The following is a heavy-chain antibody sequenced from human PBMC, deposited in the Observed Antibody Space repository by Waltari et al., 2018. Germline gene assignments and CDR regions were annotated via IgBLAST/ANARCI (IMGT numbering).Heavy chain of an antibody. CDR2: ITTNTENP. D-gene: IGHD2-2*01. Sequence: QVQLVQSGSEWKKPGASVKVSCKAYGYSFTNYAINWVRQAPGQGLELMGWITTNTENPTYTQGFTRRFVFSLDTSVSTAYLQINDLKAEDTAIYYCAREVVPAAKIVVNWFDPWGQGTQVIVSS. CDR3: AREVVPAAKIVVNWFDP. V-gene: IGHV7-4-1*02. CDR1: GYSFTNYA. J-gene: IGHJ5*02.